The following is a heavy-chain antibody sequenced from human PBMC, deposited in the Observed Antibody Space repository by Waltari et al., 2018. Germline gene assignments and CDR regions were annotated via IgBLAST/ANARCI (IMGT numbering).Heavy chain of an antibody. CDR2: ISYDGSNK. CDR1: GFTFSSYG. CDR3: AKALGGSSDY. V-gene: IGHV3-30*18. D-gene: IGHD1-26*01. J-gene: IGHJ4*02. Sequence: QVQLVESGGGVVQPGRSLRLSCAASGFTFSSYGMHWVRQAPGKGLEWVAVISYDGSNKYDADSVKGRFTISRDNSKNTLYLQMNSLRAEDTAVYYCAKALGGSSDYWGQGTLVTVSS.